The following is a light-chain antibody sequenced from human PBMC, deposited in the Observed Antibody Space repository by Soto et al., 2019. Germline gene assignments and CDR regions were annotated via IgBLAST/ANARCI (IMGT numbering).Light chain of an antibody. V-gene: IGKV3D-20*02. Sequence: IVLMQSPGTLSLSPGEGATLSCRASQSVNSNYLAWYQQKPGQAPTVLIFDTSRRATGVPDRFSGSGSGTDFTLTISRLEPDDFAVYYCHQYNNWRTFGPGTKVDIK. CDR3: HQYNNWRT. J-gene: IGKJ3*01. CDR2: DTS. CDR1: QSVNSNY.